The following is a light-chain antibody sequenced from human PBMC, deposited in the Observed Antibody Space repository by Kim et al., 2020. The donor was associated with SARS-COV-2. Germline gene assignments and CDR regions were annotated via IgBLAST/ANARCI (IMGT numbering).Light chain of an antibody. CDR3: QQYGDSPRT. J-gene: IGKJ1*01. CDR1: PSVYSTF. CDR2: GAS. V-gene: IGKV3-20*01. Sequence: SPGERVTLSCRASPSVYSTFLAWYQQKPGQAPRLLIYGASSRATGIPDRFSGSGSGTDFTLTITRLEPEDFAVYFCQQYGDSPRTYGQGTKVDIK.